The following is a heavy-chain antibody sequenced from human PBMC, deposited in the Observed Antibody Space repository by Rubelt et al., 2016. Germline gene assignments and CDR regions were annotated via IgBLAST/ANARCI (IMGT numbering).Heavy chain of an antibody. CDR2: ISAYNGNT. CDR3: ARDPLPVRGVIMTPTH. J-gene: IGHJ4*02. V-gene: IGHV1-18*01. Sequence: QVQLVQSGAEVKKPGASVKVSCKASGYTFTSYGISWVRQAPGQGLEWMGWISAYNGNTNYAQKLQGRVTMPTDTSTSTAYMGLRSLRSDDTAVYYCARDPLPVRGVIMTPTHWGQGTLVTVSS. D-gene: IGHD3-10*01. CDR1: GYTFTSYG.